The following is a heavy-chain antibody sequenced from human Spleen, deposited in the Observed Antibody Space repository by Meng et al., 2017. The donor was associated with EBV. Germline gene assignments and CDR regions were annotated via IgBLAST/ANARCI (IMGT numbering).Heavy chain of an antibody. D-gene: IGHD3-10*01. CDR2: INWNGGST. CDR1: GLTFDDYA. CDR3: ALWFREHFDY. Sequence: EVQLVESGGGVVRPGGSLRLSCAASGLTFDDYAMSWVRQAPGKGLEWVSGINWNGGSTGYADSVKGRFTISRDNAKNSLNLQMNRLRADDTAVYYCALWFREHFDYWGQGTLVTVSS. J-gene: IGHJ4*02. V-gene: IGHV3-20*04.